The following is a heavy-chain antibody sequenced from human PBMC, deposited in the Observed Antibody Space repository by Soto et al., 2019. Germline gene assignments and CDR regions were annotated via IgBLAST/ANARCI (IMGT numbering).Heavy chain of an antibody. V-gene: IGHV1-18*01. J-gene: IGHJ4*02. CDR2: ISAYNGNT. CDR1: GYTFTSYG. Sequence: ASVKVSCKASGYTFTSYGISWVRQAPGQGLEWMGWISAYNGNTNYAQKLQGRVTMTTDTSTSTAYMELRSLRSDDTAAYYCARERGWDYGDSYFDYWGQGTLVTVSS. D-gene: IGHD4-17*01. CDR3: ARERGWDYGDSYFDY.